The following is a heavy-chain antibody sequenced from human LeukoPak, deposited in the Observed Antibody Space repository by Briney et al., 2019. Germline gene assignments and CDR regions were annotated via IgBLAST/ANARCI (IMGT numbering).Heavy chain of an antibody. CDR1: GFTFDDYG. CDR3: ARVDTAMVTGNYFDY. V-gene: IGHV3-20*04. Sequence: GGSLRLSCAASGFTFDDYGMSWVRQVPGKGLEWVSGINWNGGSTGYADSVKGRFTISRDNAKNSLYLQMNSLRAEDTALYYCARVDTAMVTGNYFDYWGQGTLVTVSS. J-gene: IGHJ4*02. CDR2: INWNGGST. D-gene: IGHD5-18*01.